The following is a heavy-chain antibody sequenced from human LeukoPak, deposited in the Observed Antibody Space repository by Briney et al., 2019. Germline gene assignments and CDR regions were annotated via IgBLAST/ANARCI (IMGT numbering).Heavy chain of an antibody. Sequence: GGSLRLSCAASGFSFSSYSMNWIRQAPGTGLEWVSSISSSSSYIYYADSVKGRFTISRDNAKNSLYLQMNSLRAEDTAVYYCARTPGIAAAGTIDYWGQGTLVTVSS. D-gene: IGHD6-13*01. CDR2: ISSSSSYI. CDR1: GFSFSSYS. V-gene: IGHV3-21*01. CDR3: ARTPGIAAAGTIDY. J-gene: IGHJ4*02.